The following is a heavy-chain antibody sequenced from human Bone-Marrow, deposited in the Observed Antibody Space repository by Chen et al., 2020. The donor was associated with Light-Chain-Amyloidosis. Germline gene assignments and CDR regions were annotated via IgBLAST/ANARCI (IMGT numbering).Heavy chain of an antibody. D-gene: IGHD5-12*01. V-gene: IGHV5-51*01. CDR2: IYPDDSDA. CDR1: GYTFPNYW. Sequence: LKISCKGSGYTFPNYWIGWVRQMPGKGLEWMGVIYPDDSDARYSPSFEGQVTISADKSITTAXXXWXXLKASDTXMYYCARRRDGYNFDYWGQGTLVTVSS. CDR3: ARRRDGYNFDY. J-gene: IGHJ4*02.